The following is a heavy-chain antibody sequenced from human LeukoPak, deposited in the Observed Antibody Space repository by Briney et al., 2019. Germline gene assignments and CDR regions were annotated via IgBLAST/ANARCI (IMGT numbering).Heavy chain of an antibody. J-gene: IGHJ4*02. D-gene: IGHD2-15*01. Sequence: ASVKVSCKASGYTFSDYYIHWVRQAPGQGLEWMGWINPNSGDTRYAQKFQGRVTMNRDTSISTAYMDLSSLGSDDTAVFYCVRKSATRRTSEFDYWGQGTPVTVSS. V-gene: IGHV1-2*02. CDR3: VRKSATRRTSEFDY. CDR2: INPNSGDT. CDR1: GYTFSDYY.